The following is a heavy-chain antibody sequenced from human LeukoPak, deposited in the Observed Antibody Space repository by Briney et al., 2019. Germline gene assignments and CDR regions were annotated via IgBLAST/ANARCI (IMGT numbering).Heavy chain of an antibody. V-gene: IGHV1-2*02. CDR3: AALPGPGGPIDY. J-gene: IGHJ4*02. D-gene: IGHD3-16*01. CDR1: GYTFTAYY. Sequence: GASVKVSCKASGYTFTAYYMHWVRQAPGQGLEWMGWINPNSGGTNYAQKFQGRVTMTRDTSISTAYMELSRLRSDDTAVYYCAALPGPGGPIDYWGQGTLVTVSS. CDR2: INPNSGGT.